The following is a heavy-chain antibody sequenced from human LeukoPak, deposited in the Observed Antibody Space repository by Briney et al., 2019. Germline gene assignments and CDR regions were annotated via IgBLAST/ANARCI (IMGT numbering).Heavy chain of an antibody. CDR3: ARRSYYYDSSGYYYFDY. D-gene: IGHD3-22*01. CDR2: ISGNGDNT. CDR1: GFTLPKYG. Sequence: GGSLRLSCEASGFTLPKYGVSWVRQAPGKGLEWLSAISGNGDNTYYADSVKGRFTISRDNSKNTLYLQMNSLRAEDTAVYYCARRSYYYDSSGYYYFDYWGQGTLVTVSS. V-gene: IGHV3-23*01. J-gene: IGHJ4*02.